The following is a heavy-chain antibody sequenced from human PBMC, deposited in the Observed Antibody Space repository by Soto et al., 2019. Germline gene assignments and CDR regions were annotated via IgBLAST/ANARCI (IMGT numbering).Heavy chain of an antibody. V-gene: IGHV3-53*01. CDR2: LYDLDGS. Sequence: DVQLVESGGGLIQPGESLRLSCAAFGFTISGKKYVAWVRQAPGKGLEWVSALYDLDGSFYAASVKGRFTTSSDSSKTTVYSQMNDLRPDDTAVYYCATWHEREHAYDVWGQGTTVTVSS. D-gene: IGHD1-1*01. CDR3: ATWHEREHAYDV. CDR1: GFTISGKKY. J-gene: IGHJ3*01.